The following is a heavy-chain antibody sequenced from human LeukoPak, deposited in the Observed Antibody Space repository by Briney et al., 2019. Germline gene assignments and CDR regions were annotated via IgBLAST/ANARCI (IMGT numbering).Heavy chain of an antibody. V-gene: IGHV3-64*01. D-gene: IGHD6-13*01. CDR2: ISSNGINT. J-gene: IGHJ4*02. CDR3: AREADLYYFGY. CDR1: GFTFSSYV. Sequence: GGSLRLSCAASGFTFSSYVMHWARQAPGKGLEYVSAISSNGINTYYANSMKGRFTISRDNSKNTLYLQVGSLRPEDMAVYYCAREADLYYFGYWGQGTLVTVSS.